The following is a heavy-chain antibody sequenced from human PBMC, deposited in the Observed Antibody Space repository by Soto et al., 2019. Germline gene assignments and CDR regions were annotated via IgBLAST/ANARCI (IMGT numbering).Heavy chain of an antibody. D-gene: IGHD3-10*01. J-gene: IGHJ4*02. Sequence: SVSNAGMNWVRQAPGKGLEWVGRIKSKTDGGTTDYAAPVKGRFTISRDDSKNTLYLQMNSLKTEDTAVYYCTTRSLLWFGVDYWGQGTLVTVS. CDR3: TTRSLLWFGVDY. CDR2: IKSKTDGGTT. V-gene: IGHV3-15*07. CDR1: SVSNAG.